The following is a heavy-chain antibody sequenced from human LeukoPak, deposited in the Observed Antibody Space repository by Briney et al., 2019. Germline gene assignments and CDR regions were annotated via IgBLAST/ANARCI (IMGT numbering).Heavy chain of an antibody. CDR3: ARDDCGDTCYPGGY. CDR1: GYIFTKYV. D-gene: IGHD2-21*01. J-gene: IGHJ4*02. V-gene: IGHV1-3*01. CDR2: IKAGNGDT. Sequence: ASVKVSCRASGYIFTKYVVHWVRQAPGQRPEWMGWIKAGNGDTKYSQNFQDRLTITRDTSASTVYMELSSLTSEDTALYYCARDDCGDTCYPGGYWGQGTLVTVSS.